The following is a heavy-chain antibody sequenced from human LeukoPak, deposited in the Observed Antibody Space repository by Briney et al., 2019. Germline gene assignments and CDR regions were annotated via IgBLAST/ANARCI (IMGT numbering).Heavy chain of an antibody. Sequence: SVKVSCKASGYTFINYAMHWVRQAPGQGLEWMGGIIPIFGTANYAQKFQGRVTITADESTSTAYMELSSLRSEDTAVYYCARSGYSSGWYVLGYWGQGTLVTDSS. CDR1: GYTFINYA. D-gene: IGHD6-19*01. CDR3: ARSGYSSGWYVLGY. J-gene: IGHJ4*02. V-gene: IGHV1-69*13. CDR2: IIPIFGTA.